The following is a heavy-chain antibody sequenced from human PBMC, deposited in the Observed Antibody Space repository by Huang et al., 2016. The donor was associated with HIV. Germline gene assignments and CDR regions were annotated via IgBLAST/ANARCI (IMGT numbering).Heavy chain of an antibody. D-gene: IGHD2-15*01. J-gene: IGHJ5*02. V-gene: IGHV3-11*01. CDR1: GFTFSDYY. Sequence: QVQLVESGGGLVKPEGSLRLSCAASGFTFSDYYMAWIRQAPEKGLEWSSYISNTGDTIDYADSVRDRFTISRDNAKKSLSLQINSLRADDTAVYYCARGRYRLHPWGQGALVVVSS. CDR2: ISNTGDTI. CDR3: ARGRYRLHP.